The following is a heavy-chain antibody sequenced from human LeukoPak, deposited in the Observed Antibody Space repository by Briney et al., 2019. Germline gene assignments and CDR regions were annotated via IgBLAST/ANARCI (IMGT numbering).Heavy chain of an antibody. CDR3: ARDQYSGRFDY. J-gene: IGHJ4*02. D-gene: IGHD1-26*01. CDR2: VYYSGNP. Sequence: SETLSLTCTVSGGSITNYYWGWTRQPPGKGLECVGYVYYSGNPEYNPSLKSRVTISIDTSKNQFSLKLSSVTAADTAVYYCARDQYSGRFDYWGQGTLVTVSS. V-gene: IGHV4-59*01. CDR1: GGSITNYY.